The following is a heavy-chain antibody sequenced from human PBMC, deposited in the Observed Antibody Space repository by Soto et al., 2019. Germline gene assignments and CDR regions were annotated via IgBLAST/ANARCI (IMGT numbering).Heavy chain of an antibody. Sequence: ASVKVSCKASGYTFTGYYMHWVRQAPGQGLEWMGWINPNSGGTNYAQKFQGWVTMTRDTSISTAYMELSRLRSDDTAVYYCARARITGPTDKTDYYYYGMDVWGQGTTVTVSS. V-gene: IGHV1-2*04. CDR1: GYTFTGYY. J-gene: IGHJ6*02. D-gene: IGHD1-7*01. CDR3: ARARITGPTDKTDYYYYGMDV. CDR2: INPNSGGT.